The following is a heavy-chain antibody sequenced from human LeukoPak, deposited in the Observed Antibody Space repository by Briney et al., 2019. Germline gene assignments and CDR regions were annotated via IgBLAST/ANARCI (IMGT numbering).Heavy chain of an antibody. V-gene: IGHV3-7*04. Sequence: GGSLRLSCAASGFTFSSYWMSWVRQAPGKGLEWVANIKQDGSEKYYVDSVKGRFTISRDNAKNSLYLQMDSLRAEDTAIYYCATEPYYYGLGTTEGYFDYWGQGTLVTVSS. CDR1: GFTFSSYW. CDR3: ATEPYYYGLGTTEGYFDY. D-gene: IGHD3-10*01. J-gene: IGHJ4*02. CDR2: IKQDGSEK.